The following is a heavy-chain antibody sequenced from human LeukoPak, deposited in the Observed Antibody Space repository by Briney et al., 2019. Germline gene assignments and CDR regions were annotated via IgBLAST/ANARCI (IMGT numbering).Heavy chain of an antibody. CDR2: INHGGNT. V-gene: IGHV4-34*01. CDR1: GGSLSGYY. J-gene: IGHJ4*02. D-gene: IGHD4/OR15-4a*01. Sequence: SETLSLTCSVYGGSLSGYYWSWIRQSPGKGLEGIGEINHGGNTNYNPSLKCRVTMSVDTSKNHFSLKLSSVTAADTAVYFCAREGRMSMGIEYWGQGTLVTVSS. CDR3: AREGRMSMGIEY.